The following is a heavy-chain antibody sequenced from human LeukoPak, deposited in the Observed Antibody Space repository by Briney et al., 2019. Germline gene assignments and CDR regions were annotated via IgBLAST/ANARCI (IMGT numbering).Heavy chain of an antibody. CDR1: GFTFSSYA. J-gene: IGHJ4*02. D-gene: IGHD3-10*01. CDR3: TREFSGKGYFDY. Sequence: QSGGSLRLSCAASGFTFSSYAMSWVRQAPGKGLEWVSAISGSGGSTYYADSVKGRFTISRDNSKNTLYLQMNSLRAEDTAVYYCTREFSGKGYFDYWGQGTLVTVSS. V-gene: IGHV3-23*01. CDR2: ISGSGGST.